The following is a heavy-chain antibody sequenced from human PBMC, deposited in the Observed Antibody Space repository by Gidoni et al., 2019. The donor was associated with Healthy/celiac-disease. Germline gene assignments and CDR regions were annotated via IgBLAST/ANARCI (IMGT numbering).Heavy chain of an antibody. CDR2: IIPIFGTA. CDR3: ASNGGIEAAGPPGNY. D-gene: IGHD6-25*01. V-gene: IGHV1-69*06. J-gene: IGHJ4*02. Sequence: QVQLVQSGAEVKKPGSSVTVSCKASGGTFSSYPINWVRQAPGQGLEWMGGIIPIFGTANYAQKFQGRVTITADKSTSTAYMELSSLRSEDTAVYYCASNGGIEAAGPPGNYWGQGTLVTVSS. CDR1: GGTFSSYP.